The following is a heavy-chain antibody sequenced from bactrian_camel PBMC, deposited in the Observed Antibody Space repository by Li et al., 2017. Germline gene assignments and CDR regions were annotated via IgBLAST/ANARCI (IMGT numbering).Heavy chain of an antibody. J-gene: IGHJ4*01. V-gene: IGHV3S6*01. Sequence: QVQLVESGGGLVQPGGSLRLSCVASGFAFSSYYMNWVRQVPGKGREAIAIMHSPGSETYADSVTGRATISKDHAKNTVDLHMVSLKPEDTAMYYCAADFRRRRAPRLTDVLDLAYKGRGTQVTVS. CDR1: GFAFSSYY. D-gene: IGHD1*01. CDR2: MHSPGSET.